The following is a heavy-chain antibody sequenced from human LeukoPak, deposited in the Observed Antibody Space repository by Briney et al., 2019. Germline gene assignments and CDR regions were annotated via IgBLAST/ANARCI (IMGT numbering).Heavy chain of an antibody. CDR3: ARRGYYDSSGYYNFDY. D-gene: IGHD3-22*01. J-gene: IGHJ4*02. V-gene: IGHV5-51*01. CDR2: IYPGDSDT. CDR1: GYSFTNYW. Sequence: GEPLKIPCEGSGYSFTNYWIAWVRQMPGKGLEWMGIIYPGDSDTRYSPSFQGQVTISADKSISTAYLQWSSLKASDTAMYYCARRGYYDSSGYYNFDYWGQGTLVTVSS.